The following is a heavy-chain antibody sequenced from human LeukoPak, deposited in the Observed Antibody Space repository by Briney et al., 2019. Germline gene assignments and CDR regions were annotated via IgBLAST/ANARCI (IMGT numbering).Heavy chain of an antibody. CDR1: GFTFSSNG. J-gene: IGHJ4*02. V-gene: IGHV3-30*02. Sequence: PGGSLRLSCVASGFTFSSNGMHWVRQAPGKGLEWVAFIRYDGSNKYYADSVKGRFTISRDNSKNTLYLQMNSLRAEDTAVYYCAKDQVDCSSYSCYERGFDYWGQGTLVTVSS. CDR2: IRYDGSNK. CDR3: AKDQVDCSSYSCYERGFDY. D-gene: IGHD2-2*01.